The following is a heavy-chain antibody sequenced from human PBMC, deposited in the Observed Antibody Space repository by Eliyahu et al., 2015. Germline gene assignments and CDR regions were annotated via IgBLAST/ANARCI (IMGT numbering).Heavy chain of an antibody. Sequence: EVQLVESGGGLVQPGGSLRLSCAASGFTFSSYAMSWVRQAPGKGLEWVSAISGSGGSTYYADSVKGRFTISRDNSKNTLYLQMNSLRAEDTAVYYCAKGISFDWGTSHTFDYWGQGTLVTVSX. CDR3: AKGISFDWGTSHTFDY. CDR1: GFTFSSYA. D-gene: IGHD2-2*01. CDR2: ISGSGGST. V-gene: IGHV3-23*04. J-gene: IGHJ4*02.